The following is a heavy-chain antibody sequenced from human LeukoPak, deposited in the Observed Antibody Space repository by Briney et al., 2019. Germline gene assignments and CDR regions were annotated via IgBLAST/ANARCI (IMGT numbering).Heavy chain of an antibody. CDR2: IKSKTDGGTT. J-gene: IGHJ6*03. CDR1: GFTFSSYA. D-gene: IGHD2-15*01. Sequence: PGGSLRLSCAASGFTFSSYAMHWVRQAPGKGLEWVGRIKSKTDGGTTDYAAPVKGRFTISRDDSKNTLYLQMNSLKTEDTAVYYCNIVVVVAAPNYYYMDVWGKGTTVTVSS. V-gene: IGHV3-15*01. CDR3: NIVVVVAAPNYYYMDV.